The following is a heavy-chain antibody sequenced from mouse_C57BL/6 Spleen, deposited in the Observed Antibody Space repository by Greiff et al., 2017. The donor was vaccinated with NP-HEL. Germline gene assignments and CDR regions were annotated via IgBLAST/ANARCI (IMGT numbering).Heavy chain of an antibody. J-gene: IGHJ2*01. CDR1: GYAFTSSW. V-gene: IGHV1-82*01. D-gene: IGHD1-2*01. CDR3: ARGYDYFDY. CDR2: IYPGDGDT. Sequence: QVQLQQSGPELVKPGASVKISCKASGYAFTSSWMNWVKQRPGKGLEWIGRIYPGDGDTNYNGKFKGKATLTADKSSSTAYMQLSSLTSEDSAVYFCARGYDYFDYWGQGTTLTVSS.